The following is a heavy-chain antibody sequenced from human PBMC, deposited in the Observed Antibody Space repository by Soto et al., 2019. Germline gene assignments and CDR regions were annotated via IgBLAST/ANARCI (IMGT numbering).Heavy chain of an antibody. CDR1: GGTFSSYA. D-gene: IGHD3-22*01. Sequence: GASVKVSCKASGGTFSSYAISWVRQAPGQGLEWMGGIIPIFGTANYAQKFQGRVTITADESTSTAYMELSSLRSEDTAVYYCARVKYDSSGYYHFDYWGQGTLVTVSS. CDR3: ARVKYDSSGYYHFDY. J-gene: IGHJ4*02. V-gene: IGHV1-69*13. CDR2: IIPIFGTA.